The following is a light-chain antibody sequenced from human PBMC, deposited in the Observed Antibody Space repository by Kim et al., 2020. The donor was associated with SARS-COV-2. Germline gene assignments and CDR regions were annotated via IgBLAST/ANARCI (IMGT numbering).Light chain of an antibody. Sequence: TAAVGDRVTITCRASQSISIWLAWYQQKPGKAPKLLIYRASSLERGVPTNFSASGSGTEFTLTINNLQPDDIATYYCQEYSGYWTFGQGTKVDIK. J-gene: IGKJ1*01. CDR1: QSISIW. CDR2: RAS. CDR3: QEYSGYWT. V-gene: IGKV1-5*03.